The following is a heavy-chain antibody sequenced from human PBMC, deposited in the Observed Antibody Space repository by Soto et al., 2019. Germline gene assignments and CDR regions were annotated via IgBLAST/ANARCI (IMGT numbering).Heavy chain of an antibody. D-gene: IGHD3-16*02. CDR3: ARDHMITFGGVIGPLDY. V-gene: IGHV3-48*02. J-gene: IGHJ4*02. CDR1: GFTFSSYS. Sequence: EVQLVESGGGLVQPGGSLRLSCAASGFTFSSYSMNWVRQAPGNGLEWVSYISSSSSTIYYADSVKGRFTISRDNAKNSLILQMNSLRDADTAVYYCARDHMITFGGVIGPLDYWGQGTLVTVSS. CDR2: ISSSSSTI.